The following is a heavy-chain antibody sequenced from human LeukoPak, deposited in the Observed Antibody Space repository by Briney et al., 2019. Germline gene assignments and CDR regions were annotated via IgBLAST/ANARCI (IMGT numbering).Heavy chain of an antibody. CDR3: ARLNLGQQLEYYFDY. CDR1: GGSISSYY. CDR2: IYTSGST. J-gene: IGHJ4*02. V-gene: IGHV4-4*07. Sequence: SETLSLTCTGSGGSISSYYWSWIRQPAGKGLEWIGRIYTSGSTNYNPSLKSRVTMSVDTSKNQFSLKLSSVTAADTAVYYCARLNLGQQLEYYFDYWGQGTLVTVSS. D-gene: IGHD6-13*01.